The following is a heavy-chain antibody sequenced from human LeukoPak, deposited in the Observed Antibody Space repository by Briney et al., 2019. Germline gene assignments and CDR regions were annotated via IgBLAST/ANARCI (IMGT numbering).Heavy chain of an antibody. CDR2: IYYSGTT. CDR3: AREDPQTTVPEGMDV. CDR1: GGSISYYY. D-gene: IGHD4-17*01. V-gene: IGHV4-59*01. J-gene: IGHJ6*02. Sequence: SETLSLTCTVSGGSISYYYWSWIRQSPGKGLEWIGYIYYSGTTNYNPSLKSRVTISVDTSKNQFSMQLRSVTAADTAVYYCAREDPQTTVPEGMDVWGQGTTVTVSS.